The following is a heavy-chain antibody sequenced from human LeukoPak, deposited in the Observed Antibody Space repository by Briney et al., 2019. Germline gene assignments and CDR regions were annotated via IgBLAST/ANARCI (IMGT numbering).Heavy chain of an antibody. J-gene: IGHJ4*02. V-gene: IGHV3-74*01. CDR1: GFTFSSYW. D-gene: IGHD3-22*01. Sequence: GGSLRLSCAASGFTFSSYWMHWVRQAPGKGLVWVSRINSDGSSTSYADSVKGRFTISRDNAKNTLYLQMNSLRAEDTAVYYCARGRPYYYDSSGYFLVDYWGQGTLVTVSS. CDR3: ARGRPYYYDSSGYFLVDY. CDR2: INSDGSST.